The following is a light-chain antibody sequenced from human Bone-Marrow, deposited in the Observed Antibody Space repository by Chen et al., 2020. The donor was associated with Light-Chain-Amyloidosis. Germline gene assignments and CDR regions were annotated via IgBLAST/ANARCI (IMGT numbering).Light chain of an antibody. CDR3: QSYQGSSQGV. Sequence: FMLTQPHSVSESPGKTVIISCTRSSGSIATNYVQCCQPRPGSSPPTVIDEDDQRPSGVPDRFSGSIDRSSNSASLTSSGLKTEDEADYYCQSYQGSSQGVFGGGTKLTFL. J-gene: IGLJ3*02. CDR1: SGSIATNY. CDR2: EDD. V-gene: IGLV6-57*01.